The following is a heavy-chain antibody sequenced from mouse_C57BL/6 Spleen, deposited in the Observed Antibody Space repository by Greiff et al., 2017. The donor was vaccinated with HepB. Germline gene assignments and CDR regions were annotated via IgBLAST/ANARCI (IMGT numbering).Heavy chain of an antibody. CDR1: GFTFSDYG. V-gene: IGHV5-17*01. CDR3: ARGTRLGIDY. CDR2: ISSGSSTI. Sequence: EVKLMESGGGLVKPGGSLKLSCAASGFTFSDYGMHWVRQAPEKGLEWVAYISSGSSTIYYADTVKGRFTISRDNAKNTLFLQMTSLRSEDTAMYYCARGTRLGIDYWGQGTTLTVSS. D-gene: IGHD1-3*01. J-gene: IGHJ2*01.